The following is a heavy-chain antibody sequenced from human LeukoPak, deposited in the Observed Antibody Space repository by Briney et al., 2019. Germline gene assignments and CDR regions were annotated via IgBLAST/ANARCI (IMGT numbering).Heavy chain of an antibody. CDR1: GFTFSSYG. Sequence: GGSLRLSCAASGFTFSSYGMHWVRQAPGKGLEWVAVISYDGSNKYYADSVKGRFTISRDNSKNTLYLQMNSLRAEDTAVYYCAKDFGQAAMVFGGPDYRGQGTLVTVSS. D-gene: IGHD5-18*01. J-gene: IGHJ4*02. CDR3: AKDFGQAAMVFGGPDY. CDR2: ISYDGSNK. V-gene: IGHV3-30*18.